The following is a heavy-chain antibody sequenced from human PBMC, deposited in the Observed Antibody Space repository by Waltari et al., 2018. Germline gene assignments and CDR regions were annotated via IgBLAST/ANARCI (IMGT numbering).Heavy chain of an antibody. Sequence: QVQLQESGPGLVKPSGTLSLTCAVSGGSISSSNWWSWVCQPPGKGLEWIGEIYHSGGTHHNPSLKRRVTISVDKSKNQFSLKLGSVTAGDTAVYYCASLRAGGSYLYYFDYWGQGTLVTVSS. J-gene: IGHJ4*02. CDR1: GGSISSSNW. CDR3: ASLRAGGSYLYYFDY. V-gene: IGHV4-4*02. CDR2: IYHSGGT. D-gene: IGHD1-26*01.